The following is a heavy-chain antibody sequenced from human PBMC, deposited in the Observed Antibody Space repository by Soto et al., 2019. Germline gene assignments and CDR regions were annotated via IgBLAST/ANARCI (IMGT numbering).Heavy chain of an antibody. V-gene: IGHV1-3*01. J-gene: IGHJ6*02. CDR2: INAVNGNT. CDR3: ARDLSGNSYYGVDV. CDR1: GYTFTIYA. Sequence: QVQLVQSGAEVKKPGASVKVSCKASGYTFTIYAIHWVRQAPGQGLEWMGWINAVNGNTKYSQKFQGRVTLTSDTSASTAYMELSSLRSEDTAVYYCARDLSGNSYYGVDVWGQGTTVTVSS. D-gene: IGHD1-26*01.